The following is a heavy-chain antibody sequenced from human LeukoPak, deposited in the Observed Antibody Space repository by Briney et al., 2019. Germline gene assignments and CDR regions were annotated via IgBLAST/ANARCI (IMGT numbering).Heavy chain of an antibody. CDR1: GGSFSGYY. V-gene: IGHV4-34*01. Sequence: SETRSLTCAVYGGSFSGYYWSWIRQPPGKGLEWIGEINHSGSTNYNPSLKSRVTISVDTSKNQFSLKLSSVTAADTAVYYCARGKWVVVVPAALRRDPRAFDIWGQGTMVTVSS. J-gene: IGHJ3*02. CDR2: INHSGST. D-gene: IGHD2-2*01. CDR3: ARGKWVVVVPAALRRDPRAFDI.